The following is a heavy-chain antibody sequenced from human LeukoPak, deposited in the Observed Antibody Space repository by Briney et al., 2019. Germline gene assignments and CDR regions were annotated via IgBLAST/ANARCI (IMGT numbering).Heavy chain of an antibody. Sequence: GGSLRLSCAASGFTFSSYEMNWVRQAPGKGLEWVSYISSSGSTIYYADSVKGRFTISRDNSKNTLYLQMNSLRAEDTAVYYCARGNTSPLPMDVWGKGTTVTISS. D-gene: IGHD2/OR15-2a*01. CDR2: ISSSGSTI. V-gene: IGHV3-48*03. CDR1: GFTFSSYE. J-gene: IGHJ6*03. CDR3: ARGNTSPLPMDV.